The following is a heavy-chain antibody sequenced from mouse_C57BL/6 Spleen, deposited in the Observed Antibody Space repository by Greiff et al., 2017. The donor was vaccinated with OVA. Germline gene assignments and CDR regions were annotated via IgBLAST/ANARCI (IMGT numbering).Heavy chain of an antibody. J-gene: IGHJ3*01. CDR3: AREGTGTRFAY. CDR2: IYPRSGNT. Sequence: VQLVESGAELARPGASVKLSCKASGYTFTSYGISWVKQRTGQGLEWIGEIYPRSGNTYYNEKFKGKATLTADKSSSTAYMELRSLTSEDSAVYFCAREGTGTRFAYWGQGTLVTVSA. V-gene: IGHV1-81*01. CDR1: GYTFTSYG. D-gene: IGHD4-1*01.